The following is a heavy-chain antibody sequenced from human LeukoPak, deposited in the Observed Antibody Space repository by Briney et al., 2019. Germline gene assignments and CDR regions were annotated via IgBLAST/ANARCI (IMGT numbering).Heavy chain of an antibody. CDR1: GFTFDDYA. CDR3: ARGRLRLGSFSLNYLYGMDV. CDR2: INGKGRST. V-gene: IGHV3-20*01. D-gene: IGHD1-26*01. J-gene: IGHJ6*02. Sequence: GGSLRLSCTASGFTFDDYAMNWVRQAPGRGLEWVAGINGKGRSTAYVDSVEGRFTISRDNTKNSLSLQMSSLRAGDTALYHCARGRLRLGSFSLNYLYGMDVWGQGTTVTVSS.